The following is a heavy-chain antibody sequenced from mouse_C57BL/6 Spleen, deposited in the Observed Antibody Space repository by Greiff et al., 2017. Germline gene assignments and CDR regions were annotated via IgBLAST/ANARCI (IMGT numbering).Heavy chain of an antibody. Sequence: EVQLVESGGGLVKPGGSLKLSCAASGFTFSDYGMHWVRQAPEKGLEWVAYISGGSSTIYYADTVKGRFTISRDNAKNTLFLQMTSLRSEDTAMYYCAREPGLAYWGQGTPLTVS. CDR2: ISGGSSTI. CDR1: GFTFSDYG. D-gene: IGHD4-1*01. V-gene: IGHV5-17*01. CDR3: AREPGLAY. J-gene: IGHJ2*01.